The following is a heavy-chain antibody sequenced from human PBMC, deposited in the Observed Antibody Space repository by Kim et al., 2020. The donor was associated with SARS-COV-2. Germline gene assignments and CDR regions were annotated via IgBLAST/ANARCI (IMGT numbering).Heavy chain of an antibody. CDR1: GFTFSSYS. Sequence: GGSLRLSCAASGFTFSSYSMNWVRQAPGKGLEWVSSISSSSSYIYYADSVKGRFTISRDNAKNSLYLQMNSLRAEDTAVYYCARDKGKKWELLTEHLDYWGQGTLVTVSS. J-gene: IGHJ4*02. CDR2: ISSSSSYI. D-gene: IGHD1-26*01. V-gene: IGHV3-21*01. CDR3: ARDKGKKWELLTEHLDY.